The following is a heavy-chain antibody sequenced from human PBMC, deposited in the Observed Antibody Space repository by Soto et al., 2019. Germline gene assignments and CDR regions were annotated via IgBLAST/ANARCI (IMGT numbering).Heavy chain of an antibody. Sequence: EVQLVESGGGLVKPGGSLRLSCAASGFTFSNAWMSWVRQAPGKGLEWVGRIKSKTDGGTTDYAAPVKGRFTISRDDSKNTLYLQMNSLKTEDTAVYYCTTRGYSYGRTKDYYGMDVWGQGTTVTVSS. D-gene: IGHD5-18*01. J-gene: IGHJ6*02. V-gene: IGHV3-15*01. CDR1: GFTFSNAW. CDR3: TTRGYSYGRTKDYYGMDV. CDR2: IKSKTDGGTT.